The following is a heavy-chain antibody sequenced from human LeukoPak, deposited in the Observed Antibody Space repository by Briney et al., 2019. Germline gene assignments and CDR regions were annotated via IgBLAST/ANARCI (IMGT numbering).Heavy chain of an antibody. D-gene: IGHD4-17*01. V-gene: IGHV4-4*07. CDR3: ARATRYGVYYYYYMDV. Sequence: MTSETLSLTCTVSGGSISSYYWSWIRQPAGKGLEWIGRIYTSGSTNYNPSLKSRVTISVDTSKNQFSLKLSSVTAADTAVYYCARATRYGVYYYYYMDVWGKGTTVTISS. CDR2: IYTSGST. J-gene: IGHJ6*03. CDR1: GGSISSYY.